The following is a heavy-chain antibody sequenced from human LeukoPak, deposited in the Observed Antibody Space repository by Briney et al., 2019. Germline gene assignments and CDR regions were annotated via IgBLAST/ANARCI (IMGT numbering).Heavy chain of an antibody. CDR3: ARTRFYGSGSYRLAGNWFDP. J-gene: IGHJ5*02. CDR2: INHSGST. Sequence: SETLSLTCAVYGGSFSGYYWSWIRQPPGKGLEWIGEINHSGSTNYNPSLRSRVTISVDTSKNQFSLKLSSVTAADTAVYYCARTRFYGSGSYRLAGNWFDPWGQGTLVTVSS. D-gene: IGHD3-10*01. CDR1: GGSFSGYY. V-gene: IGHV4-34*01.